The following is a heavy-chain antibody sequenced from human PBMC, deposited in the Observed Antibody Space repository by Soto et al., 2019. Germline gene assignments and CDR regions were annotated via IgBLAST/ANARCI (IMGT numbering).Heavy chain of an antibody. CDR3: ASRDPGTSVDY. J-gene: IGHJ4*02. CDR1: GGSFTSNNW. D-gene: IGHD1-7*01. V-gene: IGHV4-4*02. Sequence: SETLSLTCAVSGGSFTSNNWWTWVRQPPGQGLEWIGEIYRTESTNYNPSLKSRVTISLDKSENQFSLKVTSLTAADTAVYYCASRDPGTSVDYWGQGTLVTVSS. CDR2: IYRTEST.